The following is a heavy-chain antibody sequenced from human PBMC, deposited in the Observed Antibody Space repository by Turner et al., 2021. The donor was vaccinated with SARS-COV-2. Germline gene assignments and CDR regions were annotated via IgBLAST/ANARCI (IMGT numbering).Heavy chain of an antibody. J-gene: IGHJ3*02. CDR2: IKSKTDGGTT. V-gene: IGHV3-15*01. CDR3: TTVQYYYDSSAYSNDAFDI. Sequence: EVQLVESGGGLVRLAGSLRLSCAASGFIFSKAWMSWVRQAPGKGLEWVGRIKSKTDGGTTDYAAPVKGRFIISRDDSKNTLYLQMNSLKTEDTAVYYCTTVQYYYDSSAYSNDAFDIWGQGTMVTVSS. CDR1: GFIFSKAW. D-gene: IGHD3-22*01.